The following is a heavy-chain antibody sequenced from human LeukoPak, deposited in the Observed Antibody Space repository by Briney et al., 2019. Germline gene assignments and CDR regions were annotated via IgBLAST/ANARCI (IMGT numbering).Heavy chain of an antibody. CDR3: VRDGAAAGWDYDY. J-gene: IGHJ4*02. CDR2: IWADGSKK. D-gene: IGHD6-13*01. CDR1: GFIYSNYG. V-gene: IGHV3-33*08. Sequence: GGSLRLSCAASGFIYSNYGMHWVRQAPGKGLEWVAAIWADGSKKYYGDSVKGRFTISRDNSRNTLDLQLNSLRAEDTAVYQCVRDGAAAGWDYDYWGQGILVTVSS.